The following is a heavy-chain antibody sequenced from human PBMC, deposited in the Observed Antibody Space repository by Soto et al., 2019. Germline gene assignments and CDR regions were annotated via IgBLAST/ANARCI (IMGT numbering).Heavy chain of an antibody. CDR1: GFNFTAYA. D-gene: IGHD2-8*01. V-gene: IGHV3-23*01. J-gene: IGHJ3*02. CDR2: LVGSGDPI. CDR3: AKDAIANNGIWEPFDM. Sequence: EVQLLESGGGLVQPGGSLRLSCAASGFNFTAYAMSWVRQAPGKGLEWVSGLVGSGDPIFYAASVRGRFTVSRDNSKNSLFLQMSSLRADDTHIYYCAKDAIANNGIWEPFDMWGRGTGVTVAS.